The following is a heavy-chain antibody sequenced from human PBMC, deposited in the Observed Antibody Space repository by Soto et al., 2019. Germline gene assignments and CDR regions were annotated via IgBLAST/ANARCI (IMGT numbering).Heavy chain of an antibody. Sequence: QVQLAESGGDLVKPGGSLRLTCAASGFVFSDFYMSWIRQAPGKGLEWLSYISSSGSTIHYPNSVRGRFTISRDNAKNSLYLQMNSLRVEDTAVYYCARDTLPTDFGLGWDVWGQGTTVIVSS. D-gene: IGHD4-17*01. CDR3: ARDTLPTDFGLGWDV. V-gene: IGHV3-11*01. CDR1: GFVFSDFY. J-gene: IGHJ6*02. CDR2: ISSSGSTI.